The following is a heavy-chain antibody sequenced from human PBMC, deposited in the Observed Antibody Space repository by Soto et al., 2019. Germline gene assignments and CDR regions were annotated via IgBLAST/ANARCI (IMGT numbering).Heavy chain of an antibody. CDR2: LSGGGVST. J-gene: IGHJ2*01. Sequence: GKGLEWVSALSGGGVSTYYPDSVKGRFTISRDNAKNSLYPQMNSLRAEDQAVFFRAEDGIRDCSTVSAFLLNRSSDL. V-gene: IGHV3-23*01. CDR3: AEDGIRDCSTVSAFLLNRSSDL. D-gene: IGHD3-9*01.